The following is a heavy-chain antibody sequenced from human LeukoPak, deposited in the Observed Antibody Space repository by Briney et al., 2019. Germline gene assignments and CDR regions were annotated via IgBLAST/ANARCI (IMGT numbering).Heavy chain of an antibody. J-gene: IGHJ4*02. CDR2: ISFDGSNK. D-gene: IGHD3-22*01. V-gene: IGHV3-30*18. Sequence: GRSLRLSCTASGFIFSISGLHWVRQAPGKGLEWVAVISFDGSNKFYGDSVKGRFTISRDNSKNTLYLQMNSLRAEDTAVYYCAKGEIVVVTAYFDYWGQGTLVTVSS. CDR1: GFIFSISG. CDR3: AKGEIVVVTAYFDY.